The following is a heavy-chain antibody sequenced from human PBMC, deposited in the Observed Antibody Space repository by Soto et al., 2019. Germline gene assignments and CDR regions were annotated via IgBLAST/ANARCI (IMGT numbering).Heavy chain of an antibody. CDR3: AGSGSYYYFDY. D-gene: IGHD1-26*01. CDR1: GGSISSGGSY. V-gene: IGHV4-31*03. J-gene: IGHJ4*02. Sequence: SETLSLTCTVSGGSISSGGSYWSWIRQHPGKGLELIASIYYSGSTYYNPSLKSRVTISLETSKNQFSLKLNSVNAADTAVYYCAGSGSYYYFDYWGQGTLVTVSS. CDR2: IYYSGST.